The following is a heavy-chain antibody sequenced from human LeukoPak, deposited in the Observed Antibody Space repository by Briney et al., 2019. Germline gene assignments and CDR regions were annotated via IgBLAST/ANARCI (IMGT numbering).Heavy chain of an antibody. CDR2: ISYDGSNK. CDR1: GFTFSSYG. Sequence: GGSLRLSCAASGFTFSSYGMHWVRQAPGKGLEWVAVISYDGSNKYYADSVKGRFTISRDNSKNTLYLQMNSLRAEDTAVYYCARDRYYYDSSGYYVYYFDYWGQGTLVTVSS. CDR3: ARDRYYYDSSGYYVYYFDY. J-gene: IGHJ4*02. V-gene: IGHV3-30*03. D-gene: IGHD3-22*01.